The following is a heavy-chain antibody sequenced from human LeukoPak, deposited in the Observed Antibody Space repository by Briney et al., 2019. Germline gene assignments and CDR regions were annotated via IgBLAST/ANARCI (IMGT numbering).Heavy chain of an antibody. Sequence: PSETLSLTRTVSGGSISRYYWSWIPQPAGKGLDCIGRIYTSGSTNNNTSLKSRVTMSVDKSNHQISLKLRSTTAADTTGHYCATEWGKRPIGGVGVAGKGGRDYYYYGMDVWGQATTVTVSS. J-gene: IGHJ6*02. V-gene: IGHV4-4*07. CDR1: GGSISRYY. CDR3: ATEWGKRPIGGVGVAGKGGRDYYYYGMDV. D-gene: IGHD6-19*01. CDR2: IYTSGST.